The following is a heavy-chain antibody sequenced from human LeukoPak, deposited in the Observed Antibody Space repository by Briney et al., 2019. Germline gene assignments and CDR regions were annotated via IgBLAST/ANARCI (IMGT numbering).Heavy chain of an antibody. J-gene: IGHJ3*02. CDR1: GYTFTSYY. CDR3: ARDYGRYDYVWGSYRSDAFDI. D-gene: IGHD3-16*02. CDR2: INPSGGST. Sequence: GASVKVSCKASGYTFTSYYMHWVRQAPGQGLEWMGIINPSGGSTSYAQKFQGRVTMTRDMSTSTVYMELSSLRSEDTAVYYCARDYGRYDYVWGSYRSDAFDIWGQGTMVTVSS. V-gene: IGHV1-46*01.